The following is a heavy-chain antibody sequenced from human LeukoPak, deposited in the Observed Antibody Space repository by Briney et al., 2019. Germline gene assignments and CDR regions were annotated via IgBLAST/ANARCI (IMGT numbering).Heavy chain of an antibody. D-gene: IGHD4-23*01. CDR3: ARVRGNGWYFDL. J-gene: IGHJ2*01. Sequence: GGSLRLSCVSSGFTFTRYGMHWVRQAPGKGLEWVAVIWYDGNNKNYADSVKGRFTISRDNSKNTLYLQMNSLRDDDTAVYYCARVRGNGWYFDLWGRGTLVTVSS. V-gene: IGHV3-33*01. CDR1: GFTFTRYG. CDR2: IWYDGNNK.